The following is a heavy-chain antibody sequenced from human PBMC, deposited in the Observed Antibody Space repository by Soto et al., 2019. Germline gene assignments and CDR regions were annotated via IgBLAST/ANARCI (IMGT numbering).Heavy chain of an antibody. CDR2: VDYSGTA. CDR1: SRTSIVVNVF. Sequence: SAPLTLTATYGSRTSIVVNVFGGWVRQPPGKGLEWIGNVDYSGTAYFSPSLATRVTFHVDTSKNQFSLTLYSVTAADTAVYYCARITGRHLDYWGQG. V-gene: IGHV4-39*01. D-gene: IGHD1-20*01. CDR3: ARITGRHLDY. J-gene: IGHJ4*02.